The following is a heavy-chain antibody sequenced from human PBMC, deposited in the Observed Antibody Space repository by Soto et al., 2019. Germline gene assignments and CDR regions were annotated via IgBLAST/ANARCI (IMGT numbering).Heavy chain of an antibody. Sequence: QGQLVQSGAEVKNPGSSVKVSCKASGYSVSTYYLHWVRQAPGQGLEWLGIIDPSDGYTVYAEKFQGILTMISETDTRTLFTVVRRLESADTAIYSCARVGTTKSKDVSIGYYNWLDTWGRGPLVPVSS. CDR3: ARVGTTKSKDVSIGYYNWLDT. D-gene: IGHD2-2*03. CDR2: IDPSDGYT. V-gene: IGHV1-46*01. J-gene: IGHJ5*02. CDR1: GYSVSTYY.